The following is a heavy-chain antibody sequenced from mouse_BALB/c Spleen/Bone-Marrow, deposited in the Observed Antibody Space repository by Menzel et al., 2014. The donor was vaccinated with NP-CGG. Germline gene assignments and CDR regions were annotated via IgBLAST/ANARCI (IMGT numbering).Heavy chain of an antibody. CDR1: DYTFTTYW. CDR3: ARRTLAMDY. Sequence: QVQLKQSGPDLVRPGSSVKMSCKASDYTFTTYWMHWVKQRPGQGLEWIGMIDPSTSETRLNQKFMDKATLIVDKSSNTAYMQLSSLTSEDSAVYYCARRTLAMDYWGQGTSVTVSS. J-gene: IGHJ4*01. V-gene: IGHV1-52*01. CDR2: IDPSTSET.